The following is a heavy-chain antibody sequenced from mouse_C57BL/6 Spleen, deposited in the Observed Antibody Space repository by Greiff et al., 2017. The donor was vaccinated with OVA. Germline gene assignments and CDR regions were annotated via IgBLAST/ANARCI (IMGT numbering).Heavy chain of an antibody. Sequence: EVKVVESGGGLVKPGGSLKLSCAASGFTFSDYGMHWVRQAPEKGLEWVAYISSGSSTIYYADTVKGRFTISRDNAKNTLFLQMTSLRSEDTAMYYCARGYYGSSPTLGYWGQGTTLTVSS. CDR2: ISSGSSTI. V-gene: IGHV5-17*01. CDR3: ARGYYGSSPTLGY. J-gene: IGHJ2*01. CDR1: GFTFSDYG. D-gene: IGHD1-1*01.